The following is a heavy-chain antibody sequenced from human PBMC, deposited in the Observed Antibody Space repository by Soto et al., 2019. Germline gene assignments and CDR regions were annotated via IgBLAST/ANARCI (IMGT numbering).Heavy chain of an antibody. J-gene: IGHJ5*02. CDR2: IYYSGST. CDR1: GGSISSGGYY. V-gene: IGHV4-31*03. D-gene: IGHD3-3*01. CDR3: ARVSGSYDFWSGSNWFDP. Sequence: PSETLSLTCTVSGGSISSGGYYWSWIRQHPGKGLEWIGYIYYSGSTYYNPSLKSRVTISVDTSKNQFSLKLSSVTAADTAVYYCARVSGSYDFWSGSNWFDPWGKGTLVTVSS.